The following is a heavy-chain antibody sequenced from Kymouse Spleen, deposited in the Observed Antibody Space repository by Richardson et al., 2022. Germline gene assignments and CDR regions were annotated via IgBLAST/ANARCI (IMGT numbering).Heavy chain of an antibody. Sequence: QVQLVQSGAEVKKPGASVKVSCKASGYTFTGYYMHWVRQAPGQGLEWMGWINPNSGGTNYAQKFQGWVTMTRDTSISTAYMELSRLRSDDTAVYYCARGSITGTFYYYYGMDVWGQGTTVTVSS. D-gene: IGHD1-7*01. V-gene: IGHV1-2*04. CDR2: INPNSGGT. CDR1: GYTFTGYY. CDR3: ARGSITGTFYYYYGMDV. J-gene: IGHJ6*02.